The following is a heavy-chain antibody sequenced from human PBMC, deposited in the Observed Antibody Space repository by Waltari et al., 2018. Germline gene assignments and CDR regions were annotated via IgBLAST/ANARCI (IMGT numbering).Heavy chain of an antibody. D-gene: IGHD5-18*01. J-gene: IGHJ4*02. CDR3: ARPSGGSFGL. V-gene: IGHV4-59*12. CDR2: IGGSSWNT. Sequence: QVQLQESGPGLVKPSETLSLICAVSGDSISGYFWNWIRQTPGKGLEWIGYIGGSSWNTRYNPSRKARVTFSIDTSKNQFSLKMTSVTAADTAVYYCARPSGGSFGLWGQGALVTVSS. CDR1: GDSISGYF.